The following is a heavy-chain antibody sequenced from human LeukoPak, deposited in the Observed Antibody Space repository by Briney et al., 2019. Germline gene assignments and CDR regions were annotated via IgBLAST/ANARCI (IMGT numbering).Heavy chain of an antibody. D-gene: IGHD3-10*02. Sequence: GGSLRLSCAASGFTFSNAWMSWVRQAPGKGLEWVGRIKSKTDGGTTDYAAPVKGRFTISRDDSKNTLYLQMNSLKTEDTAVYYCTTACSGSYQLGDAFDIWGQGTMVTVSS. CDR2: IKSKTDGGTT. CDR3: TTACSGSYQLGDAFDI. CDR1: GFTFSNAW. V-gene: IGHV3-15*01. J-gene: IGHJ3*02.